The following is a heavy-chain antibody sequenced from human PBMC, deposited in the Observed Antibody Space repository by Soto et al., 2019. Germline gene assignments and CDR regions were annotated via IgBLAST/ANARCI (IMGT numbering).Heavy chain of an antibody. V-gene: IGHV3-64*01. CDR2: ISSNGGST. Sequence: GGSLRLSCAASGFTFSSYAMHWVRQAPGKGLEYVSAISSNGGSTYYANSVKGRFTISRDNSKNTLYLQMGSLRAEDMAVYYCARGTRAYYYYMDVWGKGTTVTVSS. J-gene: IGHJ6*03. CDR1: GFTFSSYA. CDR3: ARGTRAYYYYMDV. D-gene: IGHD2-15*01.